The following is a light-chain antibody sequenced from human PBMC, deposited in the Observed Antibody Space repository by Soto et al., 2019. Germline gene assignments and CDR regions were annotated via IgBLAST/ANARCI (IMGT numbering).Light chain of an antibody. CDR3: MSYTTSIIYV. CDR1: SSDVGFYNH. Sequence: QSALTQPASVSGSHGQSITISCTGTSSDVGFYNHVSWYQQHPGKAPKLMISGVTNRPSGVSDRFSGSKSGNTASLTISGLQTEDEADYYCMSYTTSIIYVFGSGTKLTVL. V-gene: IGLV2-14*01. CDR2: GVT. J-gene: IGLJ1*01.